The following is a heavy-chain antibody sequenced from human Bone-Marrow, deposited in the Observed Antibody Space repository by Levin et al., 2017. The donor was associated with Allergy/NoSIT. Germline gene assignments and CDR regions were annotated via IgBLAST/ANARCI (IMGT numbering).Heavy chain of an antibody. CDR2: IWYSGSRQ. Sequence: GESLKISCAASRFTFTSYGMHWVRQAPGKGLEWVAVIWYSGSRQYYGESVKGRFTISRDSSKNTLFLQMNNLTVEDTAVYFCARDIGYEATFYGLDVWGQGTTVTVSS. J-gene: IGHJ6*02. CDR3: ARDIGYEATFYGLDV. CDR1: RFTFTSYG. D-gene: IGHD5-12*01. V-gene: IGHV3-33*01.